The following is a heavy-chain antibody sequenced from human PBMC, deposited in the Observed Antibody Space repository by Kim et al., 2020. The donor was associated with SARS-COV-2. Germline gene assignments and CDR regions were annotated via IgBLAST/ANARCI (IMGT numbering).Heavy chain of an antibody. V-gene: IGHV5-51*01. CDR2: ISPGDPNI. Sequence: GGSLRLSCQGSGYTFIAYWIAWVRQMPGKGLEWMGIISPGDPNIRYSPSFQGQVTISADKSINTAYLYWSSLKASDTAIYYCARSDSSGFAYWGQGTQVSVSS. CDR1: GYTFIAYW. D-gene: IGHD3-22*01. J-gene: IGHJ4*02. CDR3: ARSDSSGFAY.